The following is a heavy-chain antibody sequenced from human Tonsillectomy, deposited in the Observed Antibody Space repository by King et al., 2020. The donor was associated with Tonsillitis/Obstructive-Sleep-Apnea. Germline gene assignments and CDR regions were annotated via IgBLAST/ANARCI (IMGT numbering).Heavy chain of an antibody. CDR3: ARMGYCSSTRCPFRGVILGAFDI. CDR1: GFSLSNARMG. D-gene: IGHD2-2*01. V-gene: IGHV2-26*01. Sequence: TLKESGPVLVKPTETLTLTCTVSGFSLSNARMGVSWIRQPPGKALEWLAHIFSNDEKSYSTSLKSRLTISKDTSKSQVVLTMTNMDPVDTATYYCARMGYCSSTRCPFRGVILGAFDIWGQGTMVTVSS. CDR2: IFSNDEK. J-gene: IGHJ3*02.